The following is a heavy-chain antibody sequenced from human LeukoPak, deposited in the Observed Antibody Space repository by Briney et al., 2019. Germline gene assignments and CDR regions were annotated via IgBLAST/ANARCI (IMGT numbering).Heavy chain of an antibody. CDR2: IYTSGST. J-gene: IGHJ3*02. V-gene: IGHV4-4*07. CDR3: ARDHNTAMVTGAFDI. D-gene: IGHD5-18*01. CDR1: GGSISSYY. Sequence: PSETLSLTCTVSGGSISSYYWSWIRQPAGKGLEWIGRIYTSGSTNYNPSLKSRVTMSVDTSKNQFSLKLSSVTAADTAVYYCARDHNTAMVTGAFDIWGQGTMVTVSS.